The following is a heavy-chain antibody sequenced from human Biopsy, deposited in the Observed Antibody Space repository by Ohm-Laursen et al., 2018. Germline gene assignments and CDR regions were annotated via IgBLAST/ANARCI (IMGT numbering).Heavy chain of an antibody. CDR1: GGDINNYY. CDR2: IYPGGST. D-gene: IGHD5-24*01. J-gene: IGHJ2*01. CDR3: ASAGYNPDWNFDL. V-gene: IGHV4-4*07. Sequence: GTLSLTCNVSGGDINNYYWSWIRQPAGKGLEWIGRIYPGGSTNYNPSLKSRVTMSVDTSKKQFSLRLGSVTAADTAVYYCASAGYNPDWNFDLWGRGTRVTVSS.